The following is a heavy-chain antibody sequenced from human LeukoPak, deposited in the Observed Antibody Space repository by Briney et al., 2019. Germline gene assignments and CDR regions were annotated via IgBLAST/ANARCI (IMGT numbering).Heavy chain of an antibody. CDR3: AEGDYGSGNGLDP. CDR1: GYTFTGYY. V-gene: IGHV1-2*02. CDR2: INPNSGGT. Sequence: ASLKVSCKASGYTFTGYYLHWVRQAPGQGLEWMGWINPNSGGTNYAQKFQGRVTMTRDTSMSTAYMELRRLTSDDTAVYYCAEGDYGSGNGLDPWGQGTLVTVSS. D-gene: IGHD3-10*01. J-gene: IGHJ5*02.